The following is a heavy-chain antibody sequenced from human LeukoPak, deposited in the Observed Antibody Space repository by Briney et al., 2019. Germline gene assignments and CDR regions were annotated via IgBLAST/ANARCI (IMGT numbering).Heavy chain of an antibody. J-gene: IGHJ4*02. D-gene: IGHD3-9*01. Sequence: PSETLSLTSTVSGGSISSYYWSWIRQPPGKGLEWIGYIYYSGSTNYNPSLKSRVTISVDTSKNQFSLKLSSVTAADTAVYYCARIKAFDWSRFDYWGQGTLVTVSS. CDR3: ARIKAFDWSRFDY. CDR1: GGSISSYY. V-gene: IGHV4-59*01. CDR2: IYYSGST.